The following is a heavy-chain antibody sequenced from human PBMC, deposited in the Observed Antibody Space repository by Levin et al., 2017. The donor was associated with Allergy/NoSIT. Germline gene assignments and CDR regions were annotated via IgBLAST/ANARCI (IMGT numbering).Heavy chain of an antibody. CDR3: SRGRRVVGAQRYNWFDP. CDR2: VNPNSGNT. D-gene: IGHD2-15*01. Sequence: GESLKISCKASGYTFTNDDINWVRQATGQGLEWMGWVNPNSGNTDYAQKFQGRVTMTSDTSISTAYMELSSLRSDDTAVYYCSRGRRVVGAQRYNWFDPWGQGTLVTVSS. CDR1: GYTFTNDD. V-gene: IGHV1-8*01. J-gene: IGHJ5*02.